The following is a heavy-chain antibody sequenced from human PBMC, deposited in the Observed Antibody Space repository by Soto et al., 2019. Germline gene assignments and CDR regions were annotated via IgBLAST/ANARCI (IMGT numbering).Heavy chain of an antibody. D-gene: IGHD3-10*01. CDR1: GYSFTSYW. CDR2: IYPGDSDT. CDR3: ARLKGSYYVNYYYYGMDV. J-gene: IGHJ6*02. V-gene: IGHV5-51*01. Sequence: GESLKISCKASGYSFTSYWIGWVRQMPGKGLEWMGIIYPGDSDTRYSPSFQGQVTISADKSISTAYLQWSSLKASDTAMYYCARLKGSYYVNYYYYGMDVWGQGTTVTVS.